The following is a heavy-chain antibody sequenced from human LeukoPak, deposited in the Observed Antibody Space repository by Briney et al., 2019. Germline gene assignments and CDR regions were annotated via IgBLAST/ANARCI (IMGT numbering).Heavy chain of an antibody. CDR2: ISYDGSNK. CDR3: ARGNSYGYPYDDY. J-gene: IGHJ4*02. D-gene: IGHD5-18*01. Sequence: GRSLRLSCAASGFTFGSYAMHWVRQAPGKGLEWVAVISYDGSNKYYADSVKGRFTISRDNSKNTLYLQMNSLRAEDTAVYYCARGNSYGYPYDDYWGQGTLVTVSS. CDR1: GFTFGSYA. V-gene: IGHV3-30-3*01.